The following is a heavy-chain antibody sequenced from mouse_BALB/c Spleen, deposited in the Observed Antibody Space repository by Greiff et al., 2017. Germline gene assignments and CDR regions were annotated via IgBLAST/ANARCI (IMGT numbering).Heavy chain of an antibody. CDR2: INPYNGAT. V-gene: IGHV1-31*01. Sequence: VQLQQSGPELVKPGASVKISCKASGYSFTGYYMHWVKQSHVKSLEWIGRINPYNGATSYNQNFKDKASLTVDKSSSTAYMELHSLTSEDSAVYYCARGGLVSTLDYAMDYWGQGTSVTVSS. CDR1: GYSFTGYY. J-gene: IGHJ4*01. CDR3: ARGGLVSTLDYAMDY. D-gene: IGHD4-1*01.